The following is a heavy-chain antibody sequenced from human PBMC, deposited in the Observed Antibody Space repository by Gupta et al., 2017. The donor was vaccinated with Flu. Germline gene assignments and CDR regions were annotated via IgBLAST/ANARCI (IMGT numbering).Heavy chain of an antibody. Sequence: QAPWKGLEWGSAISGSGGSTYYADSVKGRCTITRENSKNTLYLQMNSLGAEDTAVYYCAKGMKFSIGRAFDYWGQGTLVTVSS. D-gene: IGHD3-3*02. J-gene: IGHJ4*02. CDR2: ISGSGGST. CDR3: AKGMKFSIGRAFDY. V-gene: IGHV3-23*01.